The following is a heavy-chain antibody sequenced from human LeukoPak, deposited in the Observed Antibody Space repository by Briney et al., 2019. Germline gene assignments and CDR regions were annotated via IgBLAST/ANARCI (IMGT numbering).Heavy chain of an antibody. D-gene: IGHD3-10*01. CDR3: ASALRGGAFDI. V-gene: IGHV3-64*01. Sequence: AYGFTCCGFARVWVGPAPGKGLEYVLTLNSNGASSYYAISVKGRFTIYRAISTTTLDLQMVSLTDKDMAVYYCASALRGGAFDIWGQGTKVTVSS. J-gene: IGHJ3*02. CDR2: LNSNGASS. CDR1: GFTCCGFA.